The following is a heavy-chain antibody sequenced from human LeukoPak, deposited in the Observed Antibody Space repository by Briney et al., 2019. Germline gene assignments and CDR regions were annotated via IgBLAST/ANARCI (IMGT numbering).Heavy chain of an antibody. CDR3: LRDSYTSSIYYGMDV. Sequence: PGGSLRLSCAASGFTFSSYWMHWVRQAPGKGLVWVSRINTDGSSTSYADSVKGRFTISRDNAKNTLYLQMSSLRVEDTGIYYCLRDSYTSSIYYGMDVWGEGTTVTVSS. CDR2: INTDGSST. J-gene: IGHJ6*01. D-gene: IGHD6-13*01. CDR1: GFTFSSYW. V-gene: IGHV3-74*01.